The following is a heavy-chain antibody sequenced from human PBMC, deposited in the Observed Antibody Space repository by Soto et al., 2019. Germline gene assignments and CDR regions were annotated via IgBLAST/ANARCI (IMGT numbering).Heavy chain of an antibody. V-gene: IGHV1-8*01. CDR3: ARRAETNGWNGFGADKYYFDF. D-gene: IGHD1-1*01. CDR2: LNPNTGNS. CDR1: GYTFTSYD. Sequence: QVQLVQSGAEVRKPGASVQVSCEASGYTFTSYDIYWVRQATGQGLEWMGWLNPNTGNSGYAQKFQGRISVTSDTSINTVHMGVSSLRYEDTAVYYCARRAETNGWNGFGADKYYFDFWGQGTLVTVSS. J-gene: IGHJ4*02.